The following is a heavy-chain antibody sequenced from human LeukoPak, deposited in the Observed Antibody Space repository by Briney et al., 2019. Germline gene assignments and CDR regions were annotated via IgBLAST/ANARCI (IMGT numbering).Heavy chain of an antibody. Sequence: GGSLRLSCAASGFTFSTYAMSWVRQAPGKGLEWVSAISDSGGSTYYADSVKGRFTISRDNSKNTLYLQMNSLRAEDTAVYYCAKVGIIAVAGTIFDLWGQGTLVTVSS. CDR3: AKVGIIAVAGTIFDL. V-gene: IGHV3-23*01. CDR1: GFTFSTYA. D-gene: IGHD6-19*01. CDR2: ISDSGGST. J-gene: IGHJ4*02.